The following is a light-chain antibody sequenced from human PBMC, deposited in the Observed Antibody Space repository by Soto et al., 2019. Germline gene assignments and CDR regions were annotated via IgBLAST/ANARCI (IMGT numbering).Light chain of an antibody. Sequence: EVVLTQSPGTLSLSPGERATLSCRASQSVSNNYLAWYQQKPGQSPKLLIFGSSDMATGIPDRFSGSGSVTDFTLTISSLEPEDFAVYYCQQYGSSPPYTCGQGTKLEIK. J-gene: IGKJ2*01. CDR1: QSVSNNY. CDR2: GSS. CDR3: QQYGSSPPYT. V-gene: IGKV3-20*01.